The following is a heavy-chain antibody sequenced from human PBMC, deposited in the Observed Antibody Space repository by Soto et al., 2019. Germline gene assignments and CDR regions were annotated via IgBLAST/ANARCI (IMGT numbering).Heavy chain of an antibody. CDR2: VIPIVGTA. D-gene: IGHD2-2*01. CDR1: GGTFSSYA. J-gene: IGHJ6*02. Sequence: QVQLVQSGADVKKPGSSVKVSCKDSGGTFSSYAISWVRQAPGQGLEWMGGVIPIVGTANYAQKFQGRVTITADAATSTAYIELSSLRSEDTAVYYCARAQEDVVLPAATLATSYYSGMDVWGQGTTVTVSS. V-gene: IGHV1-69*01. CDR3: ARAQEDVVLPAATLATSYYSGMDV.